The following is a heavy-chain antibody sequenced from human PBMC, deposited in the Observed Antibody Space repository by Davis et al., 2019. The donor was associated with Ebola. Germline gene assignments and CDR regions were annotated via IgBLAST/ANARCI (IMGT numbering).Heavy chain of an antibody. V-gene: IGHV3-30-3*02. CDR1: GFTFSSYA. D-gene: IGHD3-22*01. J-gene: IGHJ4*02. Sequence: GESLKISCAASGFTFSSYAMHWVRQAPGKGLEWVAVISYDGSNKYYADSVKGRFTISRDNSKNTLYLQMNSLRAEDTAVYYCAKRGSSGYYFDYWGQGTLVTVSS. CDR2: ISYDGSNK. CDR3: AKRGSSGYYFDY.